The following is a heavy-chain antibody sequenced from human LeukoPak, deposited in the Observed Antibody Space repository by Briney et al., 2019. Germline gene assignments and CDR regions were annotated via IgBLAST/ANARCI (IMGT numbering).Heavy chain of an antibody. J-gene: IGHJ4*02. D-gene: IGHD3-16*02. V-gene: IGHV1-2*02. Sequence: ASVKVSCKASGYTFTAYYMHWVRQAPGQGLEWMGWINPTRAGTKYAQKFQDRVTLTRDTSINTAFMELSRLRSDDTAVYYCARGNDNIWGSYPSGFWGQATLVTVSS. CDR1: GYTFTAYY. CDR2: INPTRAGT. CDR3: ARGNDNIWGSYPSGF.